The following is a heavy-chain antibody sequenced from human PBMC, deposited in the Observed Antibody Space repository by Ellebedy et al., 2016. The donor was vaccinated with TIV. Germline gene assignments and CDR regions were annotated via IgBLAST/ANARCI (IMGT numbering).Heavy chain of an antibody. V-gene: IGHV3-23*01. CDR1: GFPFSSSA. CDR2: ISDDGVRT. J-gene: IGHJ6*02. CDR3: ARTGYGYHGMDV. D-gene: IGHD5-12*01. Sequence: GESLKISCAASGFPFSSSAMGWVRQAPGKGPEWVSAISDDGVRTYYADSVNGRFTISRDNSKSTLYLQMNSLRAEDTAVYCCARTGYGYHGMDVWGQGTTVTVSS.